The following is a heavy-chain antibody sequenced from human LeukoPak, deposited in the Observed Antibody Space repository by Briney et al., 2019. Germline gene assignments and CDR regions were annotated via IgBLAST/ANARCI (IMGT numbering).Heavy chain of an antibody. CDR2: INPNSGGT. V-gene: IGHV1-2*02. Sequence: ASVKVSCKASGYTFTGYYMHWVRQAPGQGLEWMGWINPNSGGTNYAQKFQGRVTMTRDTSISTAYMELSRLRSDDTAVYYCAENYYDSSGYYFDYWGRGPLVTVSS. D-gene: IGHD3-22*01. CDR1: GYTFTGYY. CDR3: AENYYDSSGYYFDY. J-gene: IGHJ4*02.